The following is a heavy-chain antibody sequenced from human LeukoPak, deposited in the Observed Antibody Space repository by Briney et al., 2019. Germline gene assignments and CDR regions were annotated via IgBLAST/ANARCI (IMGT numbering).Heavy chain of an antibody. CDR1: GFAFSSYW. J-gene: IGHJ6*03. V-gene: IGHV3-7*01. CDR3: ARVAQRYYIFWSGSYAYYYYYYMDV. D-gene: IGHD3-3*01. Sequence: PGGSRRLSCAASGFAFSSYWTSWGRQAPGKGLEWVANIKQDGSEKDYVDSVKGRFTFSRDNAKNSLYLQMNSLRAEDTAVYYCARVAQRYYIFWSGSYAYYYYYYMDVWGKGTTVTVSS. CDR2: IKQDGSEK.